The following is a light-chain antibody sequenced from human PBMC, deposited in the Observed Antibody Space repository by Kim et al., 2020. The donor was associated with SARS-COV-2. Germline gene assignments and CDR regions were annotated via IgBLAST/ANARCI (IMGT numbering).Light chain of an antibody. V-gene: IGKV1-9*01. CDR1: QGINSY. CDR2: AAS. Sequence: SASVGDRVTNTCRASQGINSYLAWYQQKSGKAPKLLIYAASTLQGGVPSRFSGSGSGTEFTLTISSLQPEDFATYSCQQLNSYPLTFGGGTKLEI. CDR3: QQLNSYPLT. J-gene: IGKJ4*01.